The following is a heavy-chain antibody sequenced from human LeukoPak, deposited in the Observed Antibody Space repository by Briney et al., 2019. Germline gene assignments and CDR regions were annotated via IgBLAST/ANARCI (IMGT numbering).Heavy chain of an antibody. CDR2: SSAYNGNT. CDR1: GYTFTSYG. Sequence: GASVKVSCKASGYTFTSYGISWVRQAPGQGLEWMGSSSAYNGNTNYAQKLQGRVTMTTDTSTSTAYMELRSLRSDDTAVYYCARDYSSSWPNYYYYYMDVWGKGTTVTVSS. J-gene: IGHJ6*03. D-gene: IGHD6-13*01. CDR3: ARDYSSSWPNYYYYYMDV. V-gene: IGHV1-18*01.